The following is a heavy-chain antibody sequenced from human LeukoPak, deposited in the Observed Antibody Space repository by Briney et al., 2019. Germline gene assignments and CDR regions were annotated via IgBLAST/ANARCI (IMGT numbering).Heavy chain of an antibody. V-gene: IGHV3-21*01. CDR2: ISSSSNYI. CDR3: ARDGDVLGVSGIYFDC. CDR1: GFIFSSHW. D-gene: IGHD1-26*01. J-gene: IGHJ4*02. Sequence: PGGSLRLSCAASGFIFSSHWMHWVRQAPGKGLVWVSSISSSSNYIYYADSVKGRFTISRDNAKNSLSLQMHSLRAEDTAVYYCARDGDVLGVSGIYFDCWGQGTLVTVSS.